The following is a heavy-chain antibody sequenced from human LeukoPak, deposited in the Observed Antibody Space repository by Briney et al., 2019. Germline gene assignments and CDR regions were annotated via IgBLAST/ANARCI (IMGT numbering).Heavy chain of an antibody. Sequence: GGSLRLSCAASGFTFSSYSTNWVRQAPGKGLEWVSSISSSSSYIYYADSVKGRFTISRDNAKNSLYLQMNSLRAEDTAVYYCARYLATSYYYYYYMDVWGKGTTVTVSS. D-gene: IGHD5-12*01. CDR1: GFTFSSYS. V-gene: IGHV3-21*01. J-gene: IGHJ6*03. CDR2: ISSSSSYI. CDR3: ARYLATSYYYYYYMDV.